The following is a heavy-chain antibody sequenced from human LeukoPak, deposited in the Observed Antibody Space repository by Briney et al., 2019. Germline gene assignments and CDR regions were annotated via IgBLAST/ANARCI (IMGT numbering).Heavy chain of an antibody. Sequence: PGRSLRLSCAASGFTFRHYAMHWVRQAPGKGLDWVAFISFDGNTKYYADSVKGRFTISRDNSKNTLYLQMNSLRAEDTAVYYCARGSGGYYYYYYMDVWGKGTTVTVSS. CDR3: ARGSGGYYYYYYMDV. J-gene: IGHJ6*03. V-gene: IGHV3-30-3*01. D-gene: IGHD1-14*01. CDR2: ISFDGNTK. CDR1: GFTFRHYA.